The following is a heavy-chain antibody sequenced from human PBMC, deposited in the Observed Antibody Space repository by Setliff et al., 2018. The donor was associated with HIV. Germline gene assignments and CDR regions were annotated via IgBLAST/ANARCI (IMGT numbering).Heavy chain of an antibody. V-gene: IGHV4-39*07. J-gene: IGHJ5*02. D-gene: IGHD3-22*01. CDR2: MSHSGST. Sequence: SETLSLTCSVSGGSINSGNYYWGWIRQPPGKGLEWIGSMSHSGSTLYKPSLKSRVTISVDTSRNQFSLKLSSVTAADTAVYYCARSYYYDSSGYSSRYWFDPWGQGTLVTVSS. CDR3: ARSYYYDSSGYSSRYWFDP. CDR1: GGSINSGNYY.